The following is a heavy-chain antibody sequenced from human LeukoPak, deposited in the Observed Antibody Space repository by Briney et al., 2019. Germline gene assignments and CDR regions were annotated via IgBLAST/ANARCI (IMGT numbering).Heavy chain of an antibody. CDR2: ISAYNGNT. V-gene: IGHV1-18*01. CDR1: GYTFTSYG. Sequence: ASVKVSCKASGYTFTSYGISWVRQAPGQGLEWMGWISAYNGNTNYAQKLQGRVTMTTDTSTSTAYMELRSLRSDATAIYYCARDFLGRTNGGSNYFGMDVWGQGTTVTVSS. D-gene: IGHD2-8*01. J-gene: IGHJ6*02. CDR3: ARDFLGRTNGGSNYFGMDV.